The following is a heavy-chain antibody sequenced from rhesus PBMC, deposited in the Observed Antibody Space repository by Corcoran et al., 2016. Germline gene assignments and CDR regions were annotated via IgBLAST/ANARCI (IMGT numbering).Heavy chain of an antibody. Sequence: VQLQESGPGLVKPSGTLSLPCPVSGASASATRWSGTRQPPGRGLGWIGEMIGNSGSTNSTPTLKSRVTIAKDESKNQFSLRLGSVTAADTAVYYCALRGYCAGIYCTDYWGQGVLAIVSS. D-gene: IGHD2-27*01. J-gene: IGHJ4*01. CDR1: GASASATR. CDR3: ALRGYCAGIYCTDY. V-gene: IGHV4-80*01. CDR2: MIGNSGST.